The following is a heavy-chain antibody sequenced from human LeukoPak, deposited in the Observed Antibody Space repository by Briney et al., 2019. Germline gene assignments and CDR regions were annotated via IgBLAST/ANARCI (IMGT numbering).Heavy chain of an antibody. CDR1: GFTFSSYW. CDR3: ARDVGGNLDR. V-gene: IGHV3-7*05. J-gene: IGHJ5*02. Sequence: TGGSLRLSCAASGFTFSSYWMSWVRQAPGKGLEWVANIKQDGGLKNYVDSVKGRFIISRDNDKNSLSLQMNSLRAEDTAVYHCARDVGGNLDRWGQGTLVTVSS. CDR2: IKQDGGLK. D-gene: IGHD1-26*01.